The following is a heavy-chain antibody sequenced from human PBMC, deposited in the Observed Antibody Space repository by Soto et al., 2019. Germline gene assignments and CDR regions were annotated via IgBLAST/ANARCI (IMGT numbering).Heavy chain of an antibody. CDR2: ISDNGVIT. V-gene: IGHV3-23*01. Sequence: DVQLLESGGGLAQPGGSLRLSCAGSGFTFSSYGMSWVRQAPGKGLEWVSGISDNGVITNYADSVKGRFTISKDNSRSKGYLQMKSLRVEDTGVYFCAEGGRTWYGFDSWGQGTLVTVSS. CDR3: AEGGRTWYGFDS. J-gene: IGHJ4*02. CDR1: GFTFSSYG. D-gene: IGHD6-13*01.